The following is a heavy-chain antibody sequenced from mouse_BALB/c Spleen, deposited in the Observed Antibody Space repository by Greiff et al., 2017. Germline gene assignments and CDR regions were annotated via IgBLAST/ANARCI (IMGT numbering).Heavy chain of an antibody. Sequence: VQLQESGAELAKPGASVKMSCKASGYTFTSYWMHWVKQRPGQGLEWIGYINPSTGYTEYNQKFKDKATLTADKSSSTAYMQLSSLTSEDSAVYYCARWMITTWYFDVWGAGTTVTVSS. D-gene: IGHD2-4*01. V-gene: IGHV1-7*01. CDR2: INPSTGYT. CDR1: GYTFTSYW. J-gene: IGHJ1*01. CDR3: ARWMITTWYFDV.